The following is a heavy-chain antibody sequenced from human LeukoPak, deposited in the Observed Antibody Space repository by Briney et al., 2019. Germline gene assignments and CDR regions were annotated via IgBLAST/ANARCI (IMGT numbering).Heavy chain of an antibody. CDR1: GFTFSSYW. CDR2: INHNGNVN. J-gene: IGHJ5*02. Sequence: GSLRLSCAASGFTFSSYWMNWARQAPGKGLEWVASINHNGNVNYYVDSVKGRFTISRDNAKNSLYLQMSNLRAEDTAVYYCTVFGDSNHWGQGTLVTVSS. D-gene: IGHD4-17*01. V-gene: IGHV3-7*03. CDR3: TVFGDSNH.